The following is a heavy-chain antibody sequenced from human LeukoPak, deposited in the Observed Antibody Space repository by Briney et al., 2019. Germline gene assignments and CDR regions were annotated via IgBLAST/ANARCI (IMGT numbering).Heavy chain of an antibody. CDR2: IKQDGSQK. CDR1: GFTFSGYW. CDR3: ARPGRADAFDI. V-gene: IGHV3-7*04. J-gene: IGHJ3*02. Sequence: GGSLRLSCAASGFTFSGYWMNWVRHAPGKGREWVANIKQDGSQKYYVHSVKGRFTISRDNAKNSLYLQMNRLRAEDTAVYYCARPGRADAFDIWGQGTMVTVSS.